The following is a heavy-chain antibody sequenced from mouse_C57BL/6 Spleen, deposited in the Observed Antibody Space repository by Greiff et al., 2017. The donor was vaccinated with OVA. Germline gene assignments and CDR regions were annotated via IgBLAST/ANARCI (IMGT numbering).Heavy chain of an antibody. V-gene: IGHV1-69*01. CDR1: GYTFTSYW. Sequence: VQLQQPGAELVMPGASVKLSCKASGYTFTSYWMHWVKQRPGQGLEWIGEIDPSDSYTNYNQKFKGKSTLTVGKSSSTAYMQLSSLTSEDSAVYYCLVTTGFAYWGQGTLVTVSA. D-gene: IGHD2-2*01. J-gene: IGHJ3*01. CDR2: IDPSDSYT. CDR3: LVTTGFAY.